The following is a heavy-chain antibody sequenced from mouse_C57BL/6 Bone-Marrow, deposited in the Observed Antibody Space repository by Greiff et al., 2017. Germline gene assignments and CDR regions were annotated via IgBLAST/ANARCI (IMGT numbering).Heavy chain of an antibody. J-gene: IGHJ3*01. CDR1: GYTFTSYW. CDR3: ALDGYLAY. Sequence: QVHVKQPGAELVKPGASVKLSCKASGYTFTSYWMHWVKQRPGQGLEWIGMIHPNSGSTNYNEKFKSKATLTVDKSSSTAYMQLSSLTSEDSAVYYCALDGYLAYWGQGTLVTVSA. CDR2: IHPNSGST. D-gene: IGHD2-3*01. V-gene: IGHV1-64*01.